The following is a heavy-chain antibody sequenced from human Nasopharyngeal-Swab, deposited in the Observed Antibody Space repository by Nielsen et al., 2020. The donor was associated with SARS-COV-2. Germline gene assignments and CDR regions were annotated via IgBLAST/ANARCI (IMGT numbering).Heavy chain of an antibody. D-gene: IGHD3-3*01. CDR3: ARYFPRPLDFWNHLSVSHLLYYYGMDV. J-gene: IGHJ6*02. CDR1: GFTFSSYW. Sequence: GESLKISCAASGFTFSSYWMHWVRQAPGKRLVWVSRINSDGSSTSYADSVKGRFTISRDNAKNTLYLQMNSLRAEDTAVYYCARYFPRPLDFWNHLSVSHLLYYYGMDVWGQGTTVTVSS. CDR2: INSDGSST. V-gene: IGHV3-74*01.